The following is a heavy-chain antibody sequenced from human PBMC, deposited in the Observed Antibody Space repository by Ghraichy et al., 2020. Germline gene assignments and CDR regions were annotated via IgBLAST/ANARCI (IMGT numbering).Heavy chain of an antibody. V-gene: IGHV3-9*01. CDR2: ISWNSGSI. CDR3: AKGLYSSSTSCSDYYYYGMDV. D-gene: IGHD2-2*01. Sequence: SLNISCAASGFTFDDYAMHWVRQAPGKGLEWVSGISWNSGSIGYADSVKGRFTISRDNAKNSLYLQMNSLRAEDTALYYCAKGLYSSSTSCSDYYYYGMDVWGPGTTFTVSS. J-gene: IGHJ6*02. CDR1: GFTFDDYA.